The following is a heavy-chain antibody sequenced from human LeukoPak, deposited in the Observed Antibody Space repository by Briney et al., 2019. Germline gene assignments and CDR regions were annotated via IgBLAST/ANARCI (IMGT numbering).Heavy chain of an antibody. CDR1: GGTFSSYA. CDR2: IIPILGIA. D-gene: IGHD2-2*01. Sequence: GASVKVSCKASGGTFSSYAISWVRQAPGQGLEWMGRIIPILGIANYAQKFQGRVTITADKSTSTAYMELSSLRSEDTAVYYCARRAPSPHCSSTSCYAEPFRYYYYGMDVWGQGTTVTVSS. CDR3: ARRAPSPHCSSTSCYAEPFRYYYYGMDV. V-gene: IGHV1-69*04. J-gene: IGHJ6*02.